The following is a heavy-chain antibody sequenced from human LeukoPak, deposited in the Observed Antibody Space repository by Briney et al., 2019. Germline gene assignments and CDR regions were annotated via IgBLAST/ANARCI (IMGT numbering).Heavy chain of an antibody. CDR1: GGSISSYY. V-gene: IGHV4-4*07. Sequence: SETLSLTCTVSGGSISSYYWSWIRQPAGKGLEWIGRIYTSGSTNYNPSLKSRVTMSVDTSKNQFSLKLSSVTAADTAVYYCARILDSSSSDAFDIWGQGTMVTVSS. CDR3: ARILDSSSSDAFDI. D-gene: IGHD6-6*01. J-gene: IGHJ3*02. CDR2: IYTSGST.